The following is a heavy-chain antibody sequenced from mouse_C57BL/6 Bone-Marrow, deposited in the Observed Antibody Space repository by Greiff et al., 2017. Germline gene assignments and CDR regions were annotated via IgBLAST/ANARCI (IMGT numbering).Heavy chain of an antibody. CDR2: IDPSDSYT. CDR3: AIPHYYGSSYAWFAY. D-gene: IGHD1-1*01. J-gene: IGHJ3*01. V-gene: IGHV1-69*01. Sequence: QVQLQQPGAELVMPGASVKLSCKASGYTFTSYWMHWVKQRPGQGLEWIGEIDPSDSYTNYNQKFKGKSTLTVDKSSSTAYMQLSSLTSEDSAVYYCAIPHYYGSSYAWFAYWGQGTLVTVSA. CDR1: GYTFTSYW.